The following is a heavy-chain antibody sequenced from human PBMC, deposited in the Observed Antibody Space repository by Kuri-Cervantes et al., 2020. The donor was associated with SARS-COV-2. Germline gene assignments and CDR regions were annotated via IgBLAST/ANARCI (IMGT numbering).Heavy chain of an antibody. CDR2: ISYDGSNK. J-gene: IGHJ4*02. D-gene: IGHD3-16*01. CDR1: GFTFSSYA. CDR3: ARDPYYYGDYPDY. V-gene: IGHV3-30*04. Sequence: LSLTCAASGFTFSSYAMHWVRQAPGKGLEWVAVISYDGSNKYYADSVKGRFTISRDNSKNTLYLQMNSLRAEDTAVYYCARDPYYYGDYPDYRGQGTLVTVSS.